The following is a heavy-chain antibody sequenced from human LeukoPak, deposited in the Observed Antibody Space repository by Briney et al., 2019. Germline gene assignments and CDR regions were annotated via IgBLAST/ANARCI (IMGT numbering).Heavy chain of an antibody. Sequence: SETLSLTCTVSGGSISSYYWSWIRQPPGKGLKWIGYIYYSGSTNYNPSLKSRVTISVDTSKNQFSLKLSSVTAADTAVYYCARDRDSSGCHDYWGQGTLVTVSS. CDR3: ARDRDSSGCHDY. CDR1: GGSISSYY. V-gene: IGHV4-59*01. J-gene: IGHJ4*02. D-gene: IGHD6-19*01. CDR2: IYYSGST.